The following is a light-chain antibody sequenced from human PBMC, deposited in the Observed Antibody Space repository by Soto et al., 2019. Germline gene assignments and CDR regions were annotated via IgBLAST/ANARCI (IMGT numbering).Light chain of an antibody. CDR2: DAS. CDR3: QQRSNWPRT. J-gene: IGKJ2*01. CDR1: QSVSSY. V-gene: IGKV3-11*01. Sequence: EVLLTQSPATLSLSPGERATLSCRASQSVSSYLAWYQQKPGQAPSLLIYDASNRATGIPARFSGSGSGTDFTLTISSLEPEDFAVYYCQQRSNWPRTFGKGTKLEIK.